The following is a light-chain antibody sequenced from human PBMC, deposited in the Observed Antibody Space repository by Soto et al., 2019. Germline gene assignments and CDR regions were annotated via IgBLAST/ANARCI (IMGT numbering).Light chain of an antibody. CDR3: QQRINWPLT. V-gene: IGKV3-11*01. CDR2: DVS. CDR1: QSVITF. Sequence: EVVLTQSPVTLSLSPRERATLSCRASQSVITFLAWYQQKPGQAPRLLIYDVSSRATGIPARFSGSGSGTDFTLTISSLEPEDFAVYYCQQRINWPLTFGGGTKVEIK. J-gene: IGKJ4*01.